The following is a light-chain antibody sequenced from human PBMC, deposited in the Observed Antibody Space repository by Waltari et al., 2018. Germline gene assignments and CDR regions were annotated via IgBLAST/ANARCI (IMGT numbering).Light chain of an antibody. J-gene: IGLJ2*01. CDR2: DVS. CDR1: SSDVGGYTY. Sequence: QSALTQPRSVSGSPGQSVTISCTGTSSDVGGYTYVSWYQQHPGKAPKLMIYDVSKRPSGVPDRFSGSKSGNTGSLTISGLQAEDEADYYCCSYAGSYTVVFGGGTKLTVL. V-gene: IGLV2-11*01. CDR3: CSYAGSYTVV.